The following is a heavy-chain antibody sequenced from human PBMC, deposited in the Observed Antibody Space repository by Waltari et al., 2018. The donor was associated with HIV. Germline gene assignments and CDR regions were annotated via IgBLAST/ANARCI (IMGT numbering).Heavy chain of an antibody. CDR2: RKQEGSEK. Sequence: EVQLVESGGGLVQPGGSLRLSCAASGFTFSTYWMTWVRQAPGKGVEWLANRKQEGSEKYYADSVKGRFTVSRDNNKKSLYLQMSSLRVEDTAVYYCARDLKDYDFWSPVDVWGQGTTVTVSS. D-gene: IGHD3-3*01. J-gene: IGHJ6*02. CDR3: ARDLKDYDFWSPVDV. V-gene: IGHV3-7*01. CDR1: GFTFSTYW.